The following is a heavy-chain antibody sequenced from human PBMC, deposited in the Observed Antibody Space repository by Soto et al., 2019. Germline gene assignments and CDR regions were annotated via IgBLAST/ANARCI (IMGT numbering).Heavy chain of an antibody. J-gene: IGHJ4*02. D-gene: IGHD6-13*01. CDR2: ISGSGGST. Sequence: VQLLESGGDLVQPGGSLRLSCAASGFTFSSYAMSWVRQAPGKGLEWVSAISGSGGSTDYADSVKGRFTISRDNSKNTLYLQMNSTRAEDTAVYYGAKGPSSSRGNYWGQGTLVTV. CDR1: GFTFSSYA. V-gene: IGHV3-23*01. CDR3: AKGPSSSRGNY.